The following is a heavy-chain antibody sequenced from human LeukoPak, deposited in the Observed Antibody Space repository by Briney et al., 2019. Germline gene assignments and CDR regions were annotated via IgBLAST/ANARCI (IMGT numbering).Heavy chain of an antibody. Sequence: ASVTVSCKTSGYIFTDYYLHWVRQAPGQGLEWMGWINPNSGGTNYAQKFQGRVTMTRDTSISTAYMELSRLRSDDTAVYYCARASPLWAMIVVATADYWGQGTLVTVSS. D-gene: IGHD3-22*01. CDR2: INPNSGGT. J-gene: IGHJ4*02. CDR1: GYIFTDYY. V-gene: IGHV1-2*02. CDR3: ARASPLWAMIVVATADY.